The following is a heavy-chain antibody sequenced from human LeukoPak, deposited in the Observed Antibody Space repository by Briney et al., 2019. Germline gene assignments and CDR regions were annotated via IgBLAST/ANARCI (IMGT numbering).Heavy chain of an antibody. CDR3: ARRTLTGTTVNYMDV. CDR2: IYYSGST. CDR1: GGSISSYY. J-gene: IGHJ6*03. V-gene: IGHV4-59*08. Sequence: PSETLSLTCTVSGGSISSYYWSWIRQPPGKGLEWIGYIYYSGSTNYNPSLKSRVTISVDTSKNQFSLKLSSVTAADTAVYYCARRTLTGTTVNYMDVWGKGTTVTVSS. D-gene: IGHD1-7*01.